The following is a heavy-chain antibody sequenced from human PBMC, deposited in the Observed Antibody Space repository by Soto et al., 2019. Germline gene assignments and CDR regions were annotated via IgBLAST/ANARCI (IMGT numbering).Heavy chain of an antibody. J-gene: IGHJ6*02. CDR2: TSSSSSYI. CDR3: ARGRGAAGTDSVQYYGMDV. Sequence: GGSLRLSCAASGFTFSSYSMNWVRQAPGKGLEWVSFTSSSSSYIYYADSVKGRFTISRDNAKNSLYLQMNSLRAEDTAVYYCARGRGAAGTDSVQYYGMDVWGQGTTVTVSS. D-gene: IGHD6-13*01. CDR1: GFTFSSYS. V-gene: IGHV3-21*01.